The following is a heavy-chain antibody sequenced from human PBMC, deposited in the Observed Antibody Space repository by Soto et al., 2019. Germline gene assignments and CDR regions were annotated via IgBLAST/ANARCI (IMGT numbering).Heavy chain of an antibody. CDR1: GFTFSRFS. D-gene: IGHD3-10*02. CDR3: AIDHGMFLSYYYYGMDV. J-gene: IGHJ6*02. V-gene: IGHV3-30-3*01. Sequence: QVQLVESGGGVVQPGRSLTLSCAASGFTFSRFSMHWVRQAPGKGLAWVAVISYDGSNTHYAESVKGRFNISRDDSKNTVFLQMNNLRGEDSAVYYCAIDHGMFLSYYYYGMDVWGQGTTVSVSS. CDR2: ISYDGSNT.